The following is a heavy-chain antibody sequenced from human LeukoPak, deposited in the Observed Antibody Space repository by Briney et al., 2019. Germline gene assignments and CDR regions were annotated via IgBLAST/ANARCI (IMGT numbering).Heavy chain of an antibody. Sequence: ASVKVSCKASGGTFSSYAISWVRQAPGQGLEWMGRINPNSGGTNYAQKFQGRVTMARDTSISTAYMELSRLRSDDTAVYYCARFVVVVPAAFFDYWGQGTLVTVSS. J-gene: IGHJ4*02. D-gene: IGHD2-2*01. CDR1: GGTFSSYA. V-gene: IGHV1-2*06. CDR2: INPNSGGT. CDR3: ARFVVVVPAAFFDY.